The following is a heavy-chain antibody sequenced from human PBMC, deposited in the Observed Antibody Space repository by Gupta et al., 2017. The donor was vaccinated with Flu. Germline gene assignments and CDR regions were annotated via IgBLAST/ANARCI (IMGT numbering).Heavy chain of an antibody. Sequence: ASGYTFTNYYIHWVRQAPGQGLEWMGLINPSFGSTTYAQKFRDRVTMTRDTSTSTVYMEMNSLRSEDTAVYYCTRDAASGNDWLDPWGQGTLVTVSS. CDR3: TRDAASGNDWLDP. CDR2: INPSFGST. J-gene: IGHJ5*02. V-gene: IGHV1-46*03. CDR1: GYTFTNYY. D-gene: IGHD1-26*01.